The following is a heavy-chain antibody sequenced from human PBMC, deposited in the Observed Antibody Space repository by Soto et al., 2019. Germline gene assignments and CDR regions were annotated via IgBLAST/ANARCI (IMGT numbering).Heavy chain of an antibody. D-gene: IGHD2-21*02. Sequence: DVKLVESGGGLVQPGDSLRLSCEVSGFTFSMFSMSWVRQSPGKGLEWVAKIPQDGVDGHYADSVKGPFIISRDNDKNSLHLQLNNLRAEDTAVYYCARDHLILPAHDFFYGSDVWGRGATVTVSS. CDR2: IPQDGVDG. J-gene: IGHJ6*02. CDR1: GFTFSMFS. V-gene: IGHV3-7*03. CDR3: ARDHLILPAHDFFYGSDV.